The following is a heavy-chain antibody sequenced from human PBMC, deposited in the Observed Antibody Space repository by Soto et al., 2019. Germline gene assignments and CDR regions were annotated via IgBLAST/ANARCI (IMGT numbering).Heavy chain of an antibody. CDR1: GFTFGTYT. CDR2: IRGFSPYT. Sequence: GSLRLSCVASGFTFGTYTMNWVRQAPGKGLEWVSGIRGFSPYTFYAESVKGRFTISRDNAKNSLYLQMNSLGVEDTAVYYCARDRGYDAHDYYYNAMDVWGQGTTVTVSS. J-gene: IGHJ6*02. V-gene: IGHV3-21*01. CDR3: ARDRGYDAHDYYYNAMDV. D-gene: IGHD2-15*01.